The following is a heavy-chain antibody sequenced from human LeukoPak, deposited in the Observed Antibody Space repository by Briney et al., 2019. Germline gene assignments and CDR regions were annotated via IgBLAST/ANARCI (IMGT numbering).Heavy chain of an antibody. V-gene: IGHV3-7*01. J-gene: IGHJ4*02. D-gene: IGHD3-10*01. CDR3: AREEYTMVRGVNGY. CDR1: GFTFSSHW. CDR2: IKQDGSEK. Sequence: TGGSLRLSCAASGFTFSSHWMSWVRQAPGKGLEWVANIKQDGSEKYYVDSVKGRFTISRDNAKNSLYLQMNSLRAEDTAVYYCAREEYTMVRGVNGYWGQGTLVTVSS.